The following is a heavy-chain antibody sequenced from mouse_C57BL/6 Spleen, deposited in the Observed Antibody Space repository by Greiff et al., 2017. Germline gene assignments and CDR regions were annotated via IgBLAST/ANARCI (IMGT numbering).Heavy chain of an antibody. CDR2: IDPSDSYT. J-gene: IGHJ2*01. Sequence: QVQLQQPGAELVRPGTSVKLSCKASGYTFTSYWMHWVKQRPGQGLEWIGVIDPSDSYTNYNQKFKGKATLTVDTSSSTAYMQLSSLTSEDSAVYYCARGGVTTYCDYWGQGTTLTVSS. V-gene: IGHV1-59*01. CDR3: ARGGVTTYCDY. CDR1: GYTFTSYW. D-gene: IGHD2-1*01.